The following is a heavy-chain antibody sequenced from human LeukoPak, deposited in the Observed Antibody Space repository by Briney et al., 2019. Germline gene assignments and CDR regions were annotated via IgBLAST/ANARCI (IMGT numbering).Heavy chain of an antibody. CDR1: GYTFTSYG. CDR2: ISGYKANA. CDR3: ARDYYYDSGGQSPGNY. Sequence: EASVKVSCKASGYTFTSYGVTWVRQAPGQGLEWMGWISGYKANANYAQKFQGRVTMTTDTSTSTAYLDLRSLRSDDTAVYYCARDYYYDSGGQSPGNYWGQGTLVTVSS. V-gene: IGHV1-18*01. J-gene: IGHJ4*02. D-gene: IGHD3-22*01.